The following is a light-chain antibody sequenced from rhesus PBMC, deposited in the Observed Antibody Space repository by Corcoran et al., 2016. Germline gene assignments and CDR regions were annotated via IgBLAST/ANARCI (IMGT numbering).Light chain of an antibody. Sequence: DIQMTQSPSSLPASVGATVPITCRASQDISGYLDWYQQKPGKAPKLLIYNASTLQSGVPPRFSGSGSGKDFTLNVSSRQPEDLATYSCQQHDSYPLTFGGGTNVEIK. V-gene: IGKV1-25*01. J-gene: IGKJ4*01. CDR1: QDISGY. CDR2: NAS. CDR3: QQHDSYPLT.